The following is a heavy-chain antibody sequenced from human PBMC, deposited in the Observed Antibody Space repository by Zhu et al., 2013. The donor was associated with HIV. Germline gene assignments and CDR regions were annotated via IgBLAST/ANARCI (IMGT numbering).Heavy chain of an antibody. D-gene: IGHD2-15*01. CDR3: ARDLNLGVFTGYSNEAFDS. V-gene: IGHV1-2*02. Sequence: VQLVQSRTEVKKPGASVTVSCTASGYNLNDFYIHWLRHVPGQGLEWMGWINPNNGDTNYAQKFLGRVTMTRDTSITTAYMEPDSLTSGDTAIYYCARDLNLGVFTGYSNEAFDSWSQGTLVSVSS. CDR2: INPNNGDT. J-gene: IGHJ4*01. CDR1: GYNLNDFY.